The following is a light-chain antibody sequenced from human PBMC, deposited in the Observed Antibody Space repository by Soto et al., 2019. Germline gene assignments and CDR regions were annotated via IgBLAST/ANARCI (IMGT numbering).Light chain of an antibody. CDR3: AEWDDSLSGQEV. CDR2: RNN. V-gene: IGLV1-47*01. Sequence: QSVLTQLPSASGTPGQRVTISCSGSSSNIGGDYVYWYQQLPGTAPKRLTYRNNQRPSGVPDRFSGSKSGTSASLAISGLRSEDEADCSCAEWDDSLSGQEVFGTGTKVPVL. CDR1: SSNIGGDY. J-gene: IGLJ1*01.